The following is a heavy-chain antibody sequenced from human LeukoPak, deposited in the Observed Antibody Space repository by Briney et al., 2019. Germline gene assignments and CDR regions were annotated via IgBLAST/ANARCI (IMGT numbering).Heavy chain of an antibody. Sequence: GGSLRLSCEASGFTFHNHGMSWVRQAPGKGLEWISVISGSSMSTYYADSVKGRFTISRDSSKNTLYLQMNSLRAEDTAVYYCAKRGVDSSSWYWVAYYYYYYMDVWGKGTTVTVSS. CDR2: ISGSSMST. CDR1: GFTFHNHG. D-gene: IGHD6-13*01. CDR3: AKRGVDSSSWYWVAYYYYYYMDV. J-gene: IGHJ6*03. V-gene: IGHV3-23*01.